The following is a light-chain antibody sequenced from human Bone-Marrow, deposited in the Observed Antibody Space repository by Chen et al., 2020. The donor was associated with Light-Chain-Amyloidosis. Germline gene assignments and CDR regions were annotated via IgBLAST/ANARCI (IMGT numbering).Light chain of an antibody. V-gene: IGKV3-20*01. CDR3: QQYGTSPLT. J-gene: IGKJ4*01. CDR2: GSS. Sequence: EIVLTQSPGTLSLSPGEGANLSCRASQTISSNYLTWYQQKFGQAHRLLIYGSSRRATGIPDRFTGSGSGTDFTLTINRLEPEDFAMYYCQQYGTSPLTFGGGTKVEIK. CDR1: QTISSNY.